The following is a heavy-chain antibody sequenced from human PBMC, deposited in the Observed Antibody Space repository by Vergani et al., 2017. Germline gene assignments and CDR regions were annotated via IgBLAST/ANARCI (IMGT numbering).Heavy chain of an antibody. CDR3: VKXSVSNYRSYYMDA. V-gene: IGHV3-9*01. CDR2: ISWNSGSI. D-gene: IGHD5/OR15-5a*01. J-gene: IGHJ6*03. Sequence: EVQLVESGGGLVQPGRSLGLSCADSGFPFDDYVMHWVRKAPGKGLEWVGSISWNSGSIAYAESVQGRFTISRDNAKNSLYLHMNLLRAEDTALYYCVKXSVSNYRSYYMDAWGKGTAVTVS. CDR1: GFPFDDYV.